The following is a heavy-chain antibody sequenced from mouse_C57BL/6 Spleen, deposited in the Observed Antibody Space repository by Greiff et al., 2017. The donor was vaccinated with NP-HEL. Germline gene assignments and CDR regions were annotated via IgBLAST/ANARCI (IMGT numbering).Heavy chain of an antibody. V-gene: IGHV1-69*01. CDR1: GYTFTSYW. D-gene: IGHD1-1*02. J-gene: IGHJ3*01. Sequence: QVQLQQPGAELVMPGASVKLSCKASGYTFTSYWMHWVKQRPGQGLEWIGEIDPSDSYTNYNQKFKGKSTLTVDKSSSTAYMQLSSLTSEASADYYCARVGSPAWFAYWGQGTLVTVSA. CDR2: IDPSDSYT. CDR3: ARVGSPAWFAY.